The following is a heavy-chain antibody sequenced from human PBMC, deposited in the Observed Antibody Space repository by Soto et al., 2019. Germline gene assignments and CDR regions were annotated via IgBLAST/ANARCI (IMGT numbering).Heavy chain of an antibody. CDR2: INSDGSST. CDR3: ARAGRWLQLGYFDY. V-gene: IGHV3-74*01. D-gene: IGHD5-12*01. Sequence: GGSLRLSCAASGFTFSSYWMHWVRQAPGKGLVWVSRINSDGSSTSYADSVKGRFTISRDNAKNTLYLQMNSLRAEDTAVYYCARAGRWLQLGYFDYWGQGTLVTVSS. CDR1: GFTFSSYW. J-gene: IGHJ4*02.